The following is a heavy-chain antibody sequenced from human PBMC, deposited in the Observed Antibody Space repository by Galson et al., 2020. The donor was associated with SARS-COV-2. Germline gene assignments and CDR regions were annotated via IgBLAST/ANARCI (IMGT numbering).Heavy chain of an antibody. CDR2: INPATGVT. J-gene: IGHJ4*02. V-gene: IGHV1-2*02. CDR3: AKDSLKYYDFWSGYSD. D-gene: IGHD3-3*01. Sequence: ASVKVSCKASGYTFTGYYIHWIRQAPVQGLEWMGWINPATGVTNYAQKFQGRVTMTRDTSISPAYMEVTSLKSDDTAVYYCAKDSLKYYDFWSGYSDWGQGTLVTVSS. CDR1: GYTFTGYY.